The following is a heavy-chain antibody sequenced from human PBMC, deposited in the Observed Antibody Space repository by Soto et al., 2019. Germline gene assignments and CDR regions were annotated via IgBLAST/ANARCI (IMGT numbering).Heavy chain of an antibody. Sequence: ASVKVACKASGYTVTSYGFSGLRQAPGQGLEWMGWISAYNGNTNYAQKLQGRVTMTTDTSTSTAYMELRSLRSDDTAVYYCASSTSAIQPFDYWGQGTLVTVSS. D-gene: IGHD5-18*01. CDR2: ISAYNGNT. CDR3: ASSTSAIQPFDY. V-gene: IGHV1-18*01. J-gene: IGHJ4*02. CDR1: GYTVTSYG.